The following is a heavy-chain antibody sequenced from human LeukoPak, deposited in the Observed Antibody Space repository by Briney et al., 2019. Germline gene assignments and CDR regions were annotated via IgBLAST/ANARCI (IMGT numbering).Heavy chain of an antibody. CDR2: ISYDGSNK. CDR3: ARAYYDYVWGSYRYGPFDY. Sequence: GRSLRLSCAASGFTFSSYAMHWVRQAPGKGLEWVAVISYDGSNKYYADSVKGRFTISRDNSKNTLYLQMNSLRAEDTAVYYCARAYYDYVWGSYRYGPFDYWGQGTLVTVSS. D-gene: IGHD3-16*02. CDR1: GFTFSSYA. J-gene: IGHJ4*02. V-gene: IGHV3-30*04.